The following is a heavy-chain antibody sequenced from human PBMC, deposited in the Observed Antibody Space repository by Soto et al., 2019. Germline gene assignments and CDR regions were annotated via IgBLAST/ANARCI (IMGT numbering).Heavy chain of an antibody. CDR3: AKARSSAHLHLGESYFDY. D-gene: IGHD3-16*01. J-gene: IGHJ4*02. V-gene: IGHV3-9*01. CDR2: ISWNSGSI. CDR1: GFTFDDYA. Sequence: GGSLRLSCAASGFTFDDYAMHWVRQAPGKGLEWVSGISWNSGSIGYADSVKGRFTISRDNAKNSLYLQMNSLRAEDTALYYCAKARSSAHLHLGESYFDYWGQGTLVTVSS.